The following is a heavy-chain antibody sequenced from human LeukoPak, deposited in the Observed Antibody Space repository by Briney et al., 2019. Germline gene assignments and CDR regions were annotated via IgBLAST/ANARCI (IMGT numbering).Heavy chain of an antibody. V-gene: IGHV3-21*01. D-gene: IGHD3-22*01. CDR2: ITSGSGHI. J-gene: IGHJ4*02. Sequence: GGSLRLSCEGSEFTFRSYSMNWVRQAPGKGLEWVSSITSGSGHIYYTDSVKGRFTVSRDNAKKSLFLQMNGLRAEDTAVYYCASDRERDPSVYYLVGGQGTLITVSS. CDR3: ASDRERDPSVYYLV. CDR1: EFTFRSYS.